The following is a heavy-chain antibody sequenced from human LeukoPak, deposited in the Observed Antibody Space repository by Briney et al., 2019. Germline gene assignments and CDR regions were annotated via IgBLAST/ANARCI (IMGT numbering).Heavy chain of an antibody. D-gene: IGHD3-10*01. J-gene: IGHJ3*02. CDR3: ARAGSGIFNAFDI. V-gene: IGHV4-34*01. Sequence: PSETLSLTCAVYGGSFSGYYWSWIRQPPGKGLEWIGEINHSGSTNYNPSLKSRVTISVDTSKNQFSLKLSSVTAADTAVYYCARAGSGIFNAFDIWGQGAMVTVSS. CDR1: GGSFSGYY. CDR2: INHSGST.